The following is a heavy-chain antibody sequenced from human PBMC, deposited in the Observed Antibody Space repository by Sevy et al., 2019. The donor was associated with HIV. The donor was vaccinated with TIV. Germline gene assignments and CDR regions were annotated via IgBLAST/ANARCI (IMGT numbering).Heavy chain of an antibody. V-gene: IGHV4-39*01. CDR1: GDSITRSAYY. J-gene: IGHJ4*02. CDR3: XXXXXXXXXAVYYFDS. CDR2: ISSSGST. Sequence: SETLSLTCSVSGDSITRSAYYWAWIRQPPGKGLEWIGSISSSGSTYHNASLKGRLTMAVDTSKSQFSLTLESVTAAXXXXXXXXXXXXXXXXAVYYFDSWGQGTLVTVSS.